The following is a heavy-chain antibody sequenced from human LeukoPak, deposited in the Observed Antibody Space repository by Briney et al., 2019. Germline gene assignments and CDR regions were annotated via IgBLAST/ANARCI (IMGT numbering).Heavy chain of an antibody. CDR3: ARDRDYGGKLGPDDVWYFDL. V-gene: IGHV3-7*01. Sequence: GGSLRLSCAASGFMFSSYWMSWVRQAPGKGLEWVADIKEDGSEKSYVDSVKGRFTISRDNAKKSLFLQMNSLRAEDTAVYYCARDRDYGGKLGPDDVWYFDLWGRGTLVTVSS. CDR1: GFMFSSYW. J-gene: IGHJ2*01. D-gene: IGHD4-23*01. CDR2: IKEDGSEK.